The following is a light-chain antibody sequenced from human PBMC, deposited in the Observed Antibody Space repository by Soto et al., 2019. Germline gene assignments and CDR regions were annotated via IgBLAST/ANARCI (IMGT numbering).Light chain of an antibody. CDR3: TSYTSSTTTVV. Sequence: QSALTQPASVSGSPGQSITISCTGTSSDIGGFNYVSWYQQHPDKAPKLMIYEVSHRPSGVSNRFSGSKSGNTASLTISGLQAEDEADYYCTSYTSSTTTVVFGGGTKLTVL. V-gene: IGLV2-14*01. CDR1: SSDIGGFNY. J-gene: IGLJ2*01. CDR2: EVS.